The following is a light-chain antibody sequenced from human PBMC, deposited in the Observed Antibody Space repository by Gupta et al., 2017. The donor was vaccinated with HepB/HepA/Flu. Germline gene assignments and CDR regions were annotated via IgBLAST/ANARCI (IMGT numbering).Light chain of an antibody. Sequence: QLVLTQSPSAPASLGASVKVTCTLSSGHSSYAIAWHRQQQEKGPRSLMTLTFDGSHTKGDGIPDRFSGSSSGAAPSLTISSLQAEDEADYYCQTWSTGFLVFGGGTKLTVL. J-gene: IGLJ3*02. CDR1: SGHSSYA. CDR3: QTWSTGFLV. CDR2: LTFDGSH. V-gene: IGLV4-69*01.